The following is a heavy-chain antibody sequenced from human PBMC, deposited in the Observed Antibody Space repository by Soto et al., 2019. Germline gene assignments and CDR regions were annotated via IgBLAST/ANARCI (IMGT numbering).Heavy chain of an antibody. V-gene: IGHV3-9*01. Sequence: DVQLVESGGGLVQPGRSLRLSCAASGFTFDDYAMHWVRQAPGKGLEWVSGISWNSGSIGYADSVKGRFTISRDNAKNSLYLQMNSLRAEDTALYYCAKDKFGRTMVRGVLDYWGQGTLVTVSS. CDR2: ISWNSGSI. D-gene: IGHD3-10*01. J-gene: IGHJ4*02. CDR1: GFTFDDYA. CDR3: AKDKFGRTMVRGVLDY.